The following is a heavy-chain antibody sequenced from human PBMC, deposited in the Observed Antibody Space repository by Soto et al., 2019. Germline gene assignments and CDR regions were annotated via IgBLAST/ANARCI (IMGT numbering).Heavy chain of an antibody. Sequence: GGSLRLSCAASGLTFNRYWMHWVRHAPGKGLVWVSHINTDGSNTNYADSVKGRFTISRDNAKSTLFLQMNSLRDEDTAVYYCXREFCSGGNCYTYYFDPWGQGIPVTVSS. J-gene: IGHJ5*02. CDR1: GLTFNRYW. D-gene: IGHD2-15*01. V-gene: IGHV3-74*01. CDR3: XREFCSGGNCYTYYFDP. CDR2: INTDGSNT.